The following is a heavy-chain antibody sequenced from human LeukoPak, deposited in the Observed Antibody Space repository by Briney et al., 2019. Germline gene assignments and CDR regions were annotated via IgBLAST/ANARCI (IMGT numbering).Heavy chain of an antibody. J-gene: IGHJ4*02. CDR1: GGSLSSTTYY. V-gene: IGHV4-39*07. Sequence: SETLSLTCTVSGGSLSSTTYYWGRIRQPPGKGLERNGSIYYSGRTYYNPSLKSRVTISVDTSKNQFSLKLSSVTAADTAVYYCARGLMMAVAGRGEFHYWGQGTLVTVSS. CDR3: ARGLMMAVAGRGEFHY. D-gene: IGHD6-13*01. CDR2: IYYSGRT.